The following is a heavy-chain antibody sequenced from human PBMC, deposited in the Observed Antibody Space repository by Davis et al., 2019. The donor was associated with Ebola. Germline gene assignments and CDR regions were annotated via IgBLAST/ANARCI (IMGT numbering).Heavy chain of an antibody. D-gene: IGHD3-3*01. CDR1: GFTFDDYA. CDR2: ISWNSGSI. J-gene: IGHJ4*02. Sequence: SLKISCAASGFTFDDYAMHWVRQAPGKGLEWVSGISWNSGSIGYADSVEGRFTISRDNAKNSLYLQMNSLRAEDTALYYCAKGTARFLEWYHDYWGQGTLVTVSS. V-gene: IGHV3-9*01. CDR3: AKGTARFLEWYHDY.